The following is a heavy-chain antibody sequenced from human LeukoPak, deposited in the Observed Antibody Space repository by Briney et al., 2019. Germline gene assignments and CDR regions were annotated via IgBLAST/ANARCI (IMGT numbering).Heavy chain of an antibody. D-gene: IGHD6-13*01. CDR1: GFRFDDYT. V-gene: IGHV3-43*01. Sequence: GGSLRLSCLASGFRFDDYTLHWVRRGPGKGLEWVSLMNWDGGSTFYADSVKGRFTISRDESKHSLYLRMNSLTTEDTAVYYCVKDLGKVIAAAGTSGFEHWGQGTLVTVS. J-gene: IGHJ4*02. CDR2: MNWDGGST. CDR3: VKDLGKVIAAAGTSGFEH.